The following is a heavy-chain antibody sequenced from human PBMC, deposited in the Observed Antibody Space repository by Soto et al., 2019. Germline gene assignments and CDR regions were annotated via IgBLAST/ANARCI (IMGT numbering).Heavy chain of an antibody. CDR1: GFTFSNYG. J-gene: IGHJ4*02. V-gene: IGHV3-48*04. Sequence: EVQLVESGGGLVQPGGSLRLSCAASGFTFSNYGMNWARQAPGRGLEWVTHINAPGETKSYSVSVKGRFTVSRDDAKNSLSLQMSSLRADDTAIYYCARDPEGINDFDYWGQGTLVTVSS. D-gene: IGHD2-21*01. CDR3: ARDPEGINDFDY. CDR2: INAPGETK.